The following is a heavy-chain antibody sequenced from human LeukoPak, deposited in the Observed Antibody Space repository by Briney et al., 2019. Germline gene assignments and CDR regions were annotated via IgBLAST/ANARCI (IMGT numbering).Heavy chain of an antibody. V-gene: IGHV3-23*01. CDR3: AKDRSRGVTMIVVVTLFDY. J-gene: IGHJ4*02. CDR2: ISGDAGRT. CDR1: GFIFSNHG. Sequence: GGSLRLSCAASGFIFSNHGMNWVRQAPGKGLEWVSGISGDAGRTYYADSVKGRFTISRDNSKNTLYLQMNSLRAEDTAVYYCAKDRSRGVTMIVVVTLFDYWGQGTLVTVSS. D-gene: IGHD3-22*01.